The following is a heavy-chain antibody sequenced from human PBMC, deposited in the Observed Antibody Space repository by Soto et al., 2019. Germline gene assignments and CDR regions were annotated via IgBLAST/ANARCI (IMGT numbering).Heavy chain of an antibody. J-gene: IGHJ5*02. CDR3: ARGTTFGGVIAHNWFDP. V-gene: IGHV4-59*01. CDR2: IYYSGST. Sequence: PSETLSLTCTVSGGSISSYYWSWIRQPPGKGLEWIEYIYYSGSTNYNPSLKSRVTISVDTSKNQFSLKLSSVTAADTAVYYCARGTTFGGVIAHNWFDPWGQGTLVTVSS. CDR1: GGSISSYY. D-gene: IGHD3-16*02.